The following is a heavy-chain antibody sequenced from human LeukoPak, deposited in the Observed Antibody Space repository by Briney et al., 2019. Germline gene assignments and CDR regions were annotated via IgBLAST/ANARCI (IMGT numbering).Heavy chain of an antibody. CDR1: GGSFSTYY. Sequence: PSETLSLTCTVTGGSFSTYYWSWIRQPPGKGLEWIGHFYYSGSTNYNPSLKSRVTISVDTSRYQFSLKLTSVTAADTAVYYCARGQGGNYYLNYFDYWGQGALVTVSS. D-gene: IGHD1-26*01. CDR2: FYYSGST. J-gene: IGHJ4*02. CDR3: ARGQGGNYYLNYFDY. V-gene: IGHV4-59*01.